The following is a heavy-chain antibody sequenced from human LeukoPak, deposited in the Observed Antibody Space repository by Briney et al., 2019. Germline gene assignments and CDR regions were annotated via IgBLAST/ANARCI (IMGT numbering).Heavy chain of an antibody. CDR2: IYYSGST. V-gene: IGHV4-59*01. D-gene: IGHD3-22*01. Sequence: SETLSLTCTVSGGSISSYYWSWIRQPPGKGLEWIGYIYYSGSTNYNPSLKSRVTISVDTSKNQFSLKLSSVTAADMAVYYCARGLRGPYYYDSSGYSLSLFYWGQGTLVTVSS. J-gene: IGHJ4*02. CDR3: ARGLRGPYYYDSSGYSLSLFY. CDR1: GGSISSYY.